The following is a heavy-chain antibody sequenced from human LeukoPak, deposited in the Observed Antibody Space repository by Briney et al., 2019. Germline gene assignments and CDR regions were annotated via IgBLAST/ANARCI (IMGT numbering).Heavy chain of an antibody. CDR1: GFTFSSYG. Sequence: GRSLRLSCAASGFTFSSYGMHWVRQAPGKGLEWVAVISYDGSNKYYADSVKGRFTISRDNSKNTLYLQMNSLRAEDTAVYYCAKGRGIAVAGTPFDYWGQGTLVTVSS. V-gene: IGHV3-30*18. D-gene: IGHD6-19*01. CDR2: ISYDGSNK. CDR3: AKGRGIAVAGTPFDY. J-gene: IGHJ4*02.